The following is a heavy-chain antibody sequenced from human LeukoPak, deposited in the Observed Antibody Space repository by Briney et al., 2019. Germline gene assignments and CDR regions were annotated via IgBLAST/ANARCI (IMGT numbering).Heavy chain of an antibody. Sequence: GGSLRLSCAASGFTVSSNYMSWVRQAPGKGLEWVSVIYRGDSTYYADSVKGRFTISRDNSKHTLYLQMNSLRAEDTAVYYCAKGSIYYDSSGYDFDYWGQGTLVTVSS. V-gene: IGHV3-53*01. CDR1: GFTVSSNY. CDR2: IYRGDST. CDR3: AKGSIYYDSSGYDFDY. D-gene: IGHD3-22*01. J-gene: IGHJ4*02.